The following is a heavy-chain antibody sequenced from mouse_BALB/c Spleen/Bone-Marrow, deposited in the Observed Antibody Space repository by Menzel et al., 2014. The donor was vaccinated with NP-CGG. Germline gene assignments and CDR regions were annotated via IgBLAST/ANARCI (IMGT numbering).Heavy chain of an antibody. J-gene: IGHJ4*01. CDR2: IYYSGTI. V-gene: IGHV3-5*02. D-gene: IGHD2-3*01. CDR3: ARENDAPYAMDY. Sequence: EVKVVESGPGLVKPSQTVSLTCTVTGISITTGNYRWSWIRQFPGNKLEWIGYIYYSGTITYNPSLTSRTTITRDTSKNQFFLEMNSLTAEDTATYYCARENDAPYAMDYWGQGTSVTVSS. CDR1: GISITTGNYR.